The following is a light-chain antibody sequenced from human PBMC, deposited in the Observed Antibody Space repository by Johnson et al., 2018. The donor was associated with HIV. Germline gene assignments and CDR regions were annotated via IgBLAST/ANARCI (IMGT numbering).Light chain of an antibody. CDR2: DND. V-gene: IGLV1-51*01. CDR3: GAWDSSLNAYV. CDR1: SSNIGNNY. Sequence: QSVLTQPPSVSAAPGQKVTISCSGSSSNIGNNYVSWYQQLPGTAPKLLIYDNDKRPSGIPDRFFGSKSGTSATLDITGLQTGDEGDYDCGAWDSSLNAYVFGTGTKVTVL. J-gene: IGLJ1*01.